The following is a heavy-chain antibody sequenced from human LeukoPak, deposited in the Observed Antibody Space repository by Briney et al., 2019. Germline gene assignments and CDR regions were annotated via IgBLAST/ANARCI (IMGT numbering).Heavy chain of an antibody. CDR3: ARVSDSGWLPSDY. J-gene: IGHJ4*02. Sequence: GGSLRLSCAASGFTFSSYGMHWVRQAPGKGLEWVAVIWYDGSNKYYADSVKGRFTISRDNSKNTLYLQMNSLRAEDTAVYYCARVSDSGWLPSDYWGQGTLVTVSS. CDR1: GFTFSSYG. D-gene: IGHD6-19*01. V-gene: IGHV3-33*01. CDR2: IWYDGSNK.